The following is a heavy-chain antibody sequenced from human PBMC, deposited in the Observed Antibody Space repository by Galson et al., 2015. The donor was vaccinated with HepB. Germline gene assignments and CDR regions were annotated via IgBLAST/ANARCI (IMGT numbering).Heavy chain of an antibody. CDR1: GFTFSSYG. J-gene: IGHJ6*02. D-gene: IGHD6-6*01. CDR2: IWYDGSNK. CDR3: AREYSSSSGYYNHGMDV. Sequence: SLRLSCAASGFTFSSYGMHWVRQAPGKGLEWVAVIWYDGSNKYYVDSVKGRFTISRDNSKNTLYLQMNSLRAEDTAVYYCAREYSSSSGYYNHGMDVWGQGTTVTVSS. V-gene: IGHV3-33*01.